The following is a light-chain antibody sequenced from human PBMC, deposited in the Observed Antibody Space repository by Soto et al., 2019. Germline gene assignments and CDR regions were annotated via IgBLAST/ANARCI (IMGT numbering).Light chain of an antibody. Sequence: TQPPSVSAAPGQNFTISCSGTSSNIGNNFVSWYQHLPGTAPKILIYDNVKRPSGIPDRFSGFKSGASATLGITGLQTGEEADYYCGSWDTSLSLCYVFGTGTKVTVL. CDR3: GSWDTSLSLCYV. CDR2: DNV. CDR1: SSNIGNNF. J-gene: IGLJ1*01. V-gene: IGLV1-51*01.